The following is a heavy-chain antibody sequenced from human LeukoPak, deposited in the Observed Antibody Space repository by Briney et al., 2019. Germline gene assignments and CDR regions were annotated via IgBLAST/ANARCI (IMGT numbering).Heavy chain of an antibody. D-gene: IGHD6-13*01. CDR3: ARDQDIAAAGTWFDP. V-gene: IGHV3-21*01. Sequence: GGSLRLSCAASGFTFSSYSMNWVRQAPGKGLEWVSSISSSSSYIYYADSVKGRFTISRDSAKNSLYLQMNSLRAEDTAVYYCARDQDIAAAGTWFDPWGQGTLVTVSS. CDR2: ISSSSSYI. J-gene: IGHJ5*02. CDR1: GFTFSSYS.